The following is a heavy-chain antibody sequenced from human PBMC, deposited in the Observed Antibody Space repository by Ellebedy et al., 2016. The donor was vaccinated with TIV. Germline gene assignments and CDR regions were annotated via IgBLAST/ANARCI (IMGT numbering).Heavy chain of an antibody. CDR3: AGGLGGGEGYYMDV. V-gene: IGHV1-8*01. CDR2: MNPNSGNT. CDR1: GYTFTSYD. D-gene: IGHD2-15*01. Sequence: ASVKVSXXASGYTFTSYDINWVRQATGQGLEWMGWMNPNSGNTGYAQKFQGRVTMTTDTSTRTAYMELRSLRSDDTAVYYCAGGLGGGEGYYMDVWGKGTTVTVSS. J-gene: IGHJ6*03.